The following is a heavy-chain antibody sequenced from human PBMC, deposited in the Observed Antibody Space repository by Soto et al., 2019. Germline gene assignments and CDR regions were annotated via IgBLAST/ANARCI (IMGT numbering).Heavy chain of an antibody. J-gene: IGHJ5*02. Sequence: WGSLRLSCAASGFTFSSYAMRWFRQSPGKGLEWVAVISYDGSNKYYADSAKGRFTISRDNSKSTLYLQMNSLRAEDTAVYYCARAGYSSSWPQYNWFDPWGQGTLVTVSS. CDR3: ARAGYSSSWPQYNWFDP. D-gene: IGHD6-13*01. V-gene: IGHV3-30-3*01. CDR1: GFTFSSYA. CDR2: ISYDGSNK.